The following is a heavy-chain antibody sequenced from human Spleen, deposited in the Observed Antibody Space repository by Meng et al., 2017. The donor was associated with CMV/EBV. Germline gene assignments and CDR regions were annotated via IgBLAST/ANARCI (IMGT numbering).Heavy chain of an antibody. CDR2: ITSSGSKI. D-gene: IGHD2-2*01. J-gene: IGHJ5*02. CDR3: ARSPGGIVLVPATWFDP. CDR1: GFIFSDYY. V-gene: IGHV3-11*04. Sequence: GGSLRLSCAASGFIFSDYYMTWIRQAPGKGLEWVSYITSSGSKIYYADSVKGRFTISRDTAKNSLYLQMNSLRAEDTAVYYCARSPGGIVLVPATWFDPWGQGTLVTVSS.